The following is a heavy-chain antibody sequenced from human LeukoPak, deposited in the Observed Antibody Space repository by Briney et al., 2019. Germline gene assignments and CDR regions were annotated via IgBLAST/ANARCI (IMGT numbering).Heavy chain of an antibody. CDR2: IYTSGST. CDR1: GGSFSGYY. V-gene: IGHV4-4*07. CDR3: AREGARRERHIDY. J-gene: IGHJ4*02. Sequence: SETLSLTCAVYGGSFSGYYWSWIRQPAGKGLEWIGRIYTSGSTNYNPSLKSRVTMSVDTSKNQFSLKLSSVTAADTAVYYCAREGARRERHIDYWGQGTLVTVSS. D-gene: IGHD1-26*01.